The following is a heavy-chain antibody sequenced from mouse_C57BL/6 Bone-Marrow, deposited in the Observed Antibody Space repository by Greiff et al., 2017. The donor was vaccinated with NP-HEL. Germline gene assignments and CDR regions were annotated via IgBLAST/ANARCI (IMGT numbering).Heavy chain of an antibody. CDR3: ARYYYGSRGWYFDV. CDR2: IDPNSGGT. D-gene: IGHD1-1*01. CDR1: GYTFTSYC. V-gene: IGHV1-72*01. Sequence: QVQLQQSGADLVKPGASVKLSCKASGYTFTSYCMHWVKQRPGRGLEWIGRIDPNSGGTKFNEKFKTKATLTVDKPSSTAYMQLSSLTSEDSAVYYCARYYYGSRGWYFDVWGTGTTVTVSS. J-gene: IGHJ1*03.